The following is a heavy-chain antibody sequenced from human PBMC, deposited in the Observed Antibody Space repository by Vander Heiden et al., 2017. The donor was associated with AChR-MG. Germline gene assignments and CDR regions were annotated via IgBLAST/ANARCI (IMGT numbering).Heavy chain of an antibody. CDR3: ARLFPQIGFDP. J-gene: IGHJ5*02. CDR2: IYSGGST. V-gene: IGHV3-66*01. Sequence: EVQPVESGGGLVQPGGSLRLYCAASGFTVRSNYMSWVRQAPGKGLELVSVIYSGGSTYYADSVKGRFTISRDNSKNTLYLQMNSLRAEDTAVYYCARLFPQIGFDPWGQGTLVTVSS. CDR1: GFTVRSNY. D-gene: IGHD3-10*01.